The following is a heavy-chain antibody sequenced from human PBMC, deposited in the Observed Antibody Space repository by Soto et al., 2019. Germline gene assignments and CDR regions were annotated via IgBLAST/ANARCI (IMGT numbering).Heavy chain of an antibody. CDR1: GYRFTIYL. CDR2: IYPGDSDT. Sequence: PGESLNISCTGSGYRFTIYLIGWVRQLPGKGLEWMGIIYPGDSDTRYSPSFQGQVTISADKSISTAYLQWSSLKTEDTAVYYCTRLQGYSYGSDAFDIWGQGTMVTVSS. V-gene: IGHV5-51*01. D-gene: IGHD5-18*01. CDR3: TRLQGYSYGSDAFDI. J-gene: IGHJ3*02.